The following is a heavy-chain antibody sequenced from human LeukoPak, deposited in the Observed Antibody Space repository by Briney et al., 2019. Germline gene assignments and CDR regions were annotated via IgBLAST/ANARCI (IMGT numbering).Heavy chain of an antibody. Sequence: PSETLSLTCTVSGDSISTSNSYWGWIRQPPGKGLEWIGSIYYSGNTYYNASLKSRVTISVDTSKNQFSLKLSSVTAADTAVYYCARVGRFLEWLYWFDPWGQGTLVTVSS. CDR1: GDSISTSNSY. J-gene: IGHJ5*02. V-gene: IGHV4-39*07. D-gene: IGHD3-3*01. CDR2: IYYSGNT. CDR3: ARVGRFLEWLYWFDP.